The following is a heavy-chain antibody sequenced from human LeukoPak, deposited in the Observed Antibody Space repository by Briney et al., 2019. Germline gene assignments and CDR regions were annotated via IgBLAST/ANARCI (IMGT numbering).Heavy chain of an antibody. CDR1: GFTFSSYW. D-gene: IGHD3-22*01. CDR2: INSDGSST. J-gene: IGHJ4*02. Sequence: GGSLRLSCAASGFTFSSYWMHWVRQAPGKGLVWVSRINSDGSSTSYADSVKGRFTISRDNAKNTLYLQMNSLRAEDTAVYYCARDGRYYESGGYYYHFDSWGQGTLVTVSS. V-gene: IGHV3-74*01. CDR3: ARDGRYYESGGYYYHFDS.